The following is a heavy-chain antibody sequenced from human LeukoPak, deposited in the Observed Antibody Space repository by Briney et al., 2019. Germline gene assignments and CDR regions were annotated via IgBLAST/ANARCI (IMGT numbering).Heavy chain of an antibody. CDR1: SVSISGGGYC. V-gene: IGHV4-30-4*07. CDR3: ARQVGRGTQVYYMDV. D-gene: IGHD3-16*01. CDR2: ICYSGIT. J-gene: IGHJ6*03. Sequence: SQTLSLTCAVSSVSISGGGYCWNWIRQPPGKGLEWIGYICYSGITYYNPSLKSRLTMSLDTSNNQFSLHLSSVTAADTAVYYCARQVGRGTQVYYMDVWGKGTTVTVSS.